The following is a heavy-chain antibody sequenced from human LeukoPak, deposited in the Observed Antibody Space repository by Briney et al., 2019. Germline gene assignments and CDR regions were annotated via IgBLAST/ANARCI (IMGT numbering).Heavy chain of an antibody. D-gene: IGHD3-22*01. V-gene: IGHV3-7*01. CDR3: ARSPYYYDRSGRNWYFDL. CDR2: IKQDGSEK. J-gene: IGHJ2*01. Sequence: GGSLRLSCAASGFTFSSYWMNWVRQAPGKGLEWVANIKQDGSEKYYVDSVRGRFTISRDNAKNLLYLQMNSLRAEDTAVYYCARSPYYYDRSGRNWYFDLWGRGTLVTVSS. CDR1: GFTFSSYW.